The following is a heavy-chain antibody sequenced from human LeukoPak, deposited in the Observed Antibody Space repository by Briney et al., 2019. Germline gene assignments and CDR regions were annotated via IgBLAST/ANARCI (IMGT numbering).Heavy chain of an antibody. CDR1: GFTFSSYA. J-gene: IGHJ4*02. CDR3: AKDATPRNSVWDYFDY. Sequence: GGSLRLSCAASGFTFSSYAMSWVRQAPGKGLEWVSAISGSGGSTYYADSVKGRFAVSRDDSTNTVFLQMNSLRADDSAIYYCAKDATPRNSVWDYFDYWGQGTLVTVSS. D-gene: IGHD7-27*01. CDR2: ISGSGGST. V-gene: IGHV3-23*01.